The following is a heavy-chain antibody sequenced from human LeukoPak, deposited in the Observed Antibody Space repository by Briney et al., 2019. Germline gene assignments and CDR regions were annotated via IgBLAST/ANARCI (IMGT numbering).Heavy chain of an antibody. V-gene: IGHV4-34*01. CDR1: GGPFSDYY. CDR2: INHSGST. J-gene: IGHJ4*01. CDR3: ARGEGARDGYNYAGPFYFDY. Sequence: PSETLSLTCAVYGGPFSDYYWSWIRQPPGKGLEWIGKINHSGSTNYSPSLKSRVTISIDTSKNQFTLKLNSMTAADTAVYYCARGEGARDGYNYAGPFYFDYWGHGTLVTVSS. D-gene: IGHD5-24*01.